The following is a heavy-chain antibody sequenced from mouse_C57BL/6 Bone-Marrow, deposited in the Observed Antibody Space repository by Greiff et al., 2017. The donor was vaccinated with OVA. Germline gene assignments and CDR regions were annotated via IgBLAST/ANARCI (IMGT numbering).Heavy chain of an antibody. CDR1: GYTFTSYW. CDR3: ARRGYGNYFAY. Sequence: QVQLQQPGAELVMPGASVKLSCKASGYTFTSYWMHWVKQRPGQGLEWIGEIDPSDSYTNYNQKFKGKSTLTVDKSSSTAYMQLSSLTSEDSAVYYCARRGYGNYFAYWGQGTLVTVSA. J-gene: IGHJ3*01. V-gene: IGHV1-69*01. D-gene: IGHD2-10*02. CDR2: IDPSDSYT.